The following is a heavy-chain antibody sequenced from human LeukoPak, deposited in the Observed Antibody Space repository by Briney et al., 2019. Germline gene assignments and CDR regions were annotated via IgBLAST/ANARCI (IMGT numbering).Heavy chain of an antibody. CDR2: INPSGGST. V-gene: IGHV1-46*01. CDR1: GYTFTSYY. D-gene: IGHD2-15*01. Sequence: ASVKVSCKASGYTFTSYYMHWVRQAPGQGLEWMGIINPSGGSTSYAQKFQGRVTMTRDTSTSTVYMELGSLRSEDTAVYYCARASEYCSGGSCYTKYNWFDPWGQGTLVTVSS. J-gene: IGHJ5*02. CDR3: ARASEYCSGGSCYTKYNWFDP.